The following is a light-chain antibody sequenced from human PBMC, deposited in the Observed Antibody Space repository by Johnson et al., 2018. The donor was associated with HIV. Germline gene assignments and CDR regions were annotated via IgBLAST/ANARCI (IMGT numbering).Light chain of an antibody. Sequence: SVLTQPPSVSAAPGQKVTISCSGSNSNIGDNYVSWYQQVPGTAPKLLIYDNTKRPSGIPDRFSGSKSGTSATLGITGLQTGDEADYYCGTWDSSLTSYVFGAGTKVTVL. CDR3: GTWDSSLTSYV. CDR2: DNT. CDR1: NSNIGDNY. V-gene: IGLV1-51*01. J-gene: IGLJ1*01.